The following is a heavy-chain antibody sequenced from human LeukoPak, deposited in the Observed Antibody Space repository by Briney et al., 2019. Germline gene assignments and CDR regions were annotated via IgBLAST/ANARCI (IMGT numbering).Heavy chain of an antibody. CDR2: ISGSGGST. Sequence: GGSLRLSCAASGFTFSSYAMSWVRQAPGKGLEWVSAISGSGGSTYYADSVKGRFTISRDNSKNTLYLQMNSLRAEDPAVYYCAKGKTMIVVVIRYFDYWGQGTLVTVSS. V-gene: IGHV3-23*01. CDR3: AKGKTMIVVVIRYFDY. J-gene: IGHJ4*02. CDR1: GFTFSSYA. D-gene: IGHD3-22*01.